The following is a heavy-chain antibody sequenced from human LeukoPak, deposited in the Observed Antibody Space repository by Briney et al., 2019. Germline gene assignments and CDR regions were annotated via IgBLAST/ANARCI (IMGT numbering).Heavy chain of an antibody. Sequence: GGSLRLSCAASGFTLSSYWMSWVRQAPGKGLEWVANIKQDGSEKYYVDSVKGRFTISRDNAKNSLYLQMNSLRAEDTAVYYCAREYYFDYWGQGTLVTVSS. CDR3: AREYYFDY. V-gene: IGHV3-7*01. J-gene: IGHJ4*02. CDR2: IKQDGSEK. CDR1: GFTLSSYW.